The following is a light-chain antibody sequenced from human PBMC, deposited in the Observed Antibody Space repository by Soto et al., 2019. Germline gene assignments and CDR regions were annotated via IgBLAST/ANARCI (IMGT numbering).Light chain of an antibody. J-gene: IGKJ4*01. CDR3: QQLKSYPHT. CDR2: GAS. Sequence: DTQLTQSPSFMVTPVGGSVTSTCRASQGISNYLAWYLQKTGKAPKLLISGASTLQSGVPSRFSGSGSGTEFTLTIRSLQTEELATYYCQQLKSYPHTFGEGNKVDIK. CDR1: QGISNY. V-gene: IGKV1-9*01.